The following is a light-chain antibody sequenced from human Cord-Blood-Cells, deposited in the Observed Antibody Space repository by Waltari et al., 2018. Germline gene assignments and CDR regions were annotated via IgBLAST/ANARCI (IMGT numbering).Light chain of an antibody. Sequence: QSALTQPRSVSGSPGKSVPISCTGTSSDVGGYNYVSWYQQHPGKAPKLMIYDVSKRPSGVPDRFSGSKSGNTASLTISGLQAEDEADYYCCSYAGSYTSYVFGTGTKVTVL. CDR3: CSYAGSYTSYV. CDR2: DVS. CDR1: SSDVGGYNY. J-gene: IGLJ1*01. V-gene: IGLV2-11*01.